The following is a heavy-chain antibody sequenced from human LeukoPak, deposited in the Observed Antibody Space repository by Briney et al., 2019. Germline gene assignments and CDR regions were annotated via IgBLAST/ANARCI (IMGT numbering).Heavy chain of an antibody. CDR2: IYSGGST. D-gene: IGHD3-9*01. J-gene: IGHJ4*02. V-gene: IGHV3-23*03. CDR1: GFTFDRYD. CDR3: AKDPRLRYYDILTGYLTMYYFDY. Sequence: GGSLRLSCAASGFTFDRYDMSWVRQAPGKGLEWVSVIYSGGSTYYADSVKGRFTISRDNSKNTLYLQMNSLRAEDTAVYYCAKDPRLRYYDILTGYLTMYYFDYWGQGTLVTVSS.